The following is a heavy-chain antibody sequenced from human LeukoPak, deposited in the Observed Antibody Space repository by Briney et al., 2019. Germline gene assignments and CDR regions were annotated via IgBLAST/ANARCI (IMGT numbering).Heavy chain of an antibody. Sequence: SETLSLTCTVPGGSIRSYDWTWIRQPPGKGLEWIGYIYYTGSTNYNPSLKSRVTISVDTSKNQFSLNLSSVTAADTAVYYCARERGYYYDSSGYYYYYYMDVWGKGTTVTVSS. CDR2: IYYTGST. D-gene: IGHD3-22*01. J-gene: IGHJ6*03. CDR1: GGSIRSYD. V-gene: IGHV4-59*01. CDR3: ARERGYYYDSSGYYYYYYMDV.